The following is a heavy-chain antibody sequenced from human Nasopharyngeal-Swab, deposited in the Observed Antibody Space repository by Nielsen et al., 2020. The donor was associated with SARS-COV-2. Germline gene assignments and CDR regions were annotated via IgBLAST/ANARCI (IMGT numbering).Heavy chain of an antibody. CDR3: ARGGVLLWFGELLKPIYYYYYGMDV. Sequence: ASVKVSCKASGYTFTSYAMNWVRQAPGQGLEWMGWINPNSGGTNYAQKFQGWVTMTRDTSISTAYMELNRLRSDDTAVYYCARGGVLLWFGELLKPIYYYYYGMDVWGQGTTVTVSS. V-gene: IGHV1-2*04. CDR2: INPNSGGT. J-gene: IGHJ6*02. D-gene: IGHD3-10*01. CDR1: GYTFTSYA.